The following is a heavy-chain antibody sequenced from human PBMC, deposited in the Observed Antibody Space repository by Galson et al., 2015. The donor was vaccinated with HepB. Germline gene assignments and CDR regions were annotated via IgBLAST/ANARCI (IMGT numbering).Heavy chain of an antibody. CDR3: ARGDYDYWRGFSTGEGYYMDV. V-gene: IGHV3-74*01. CDR2: INSDGSSI. J-gene: IGHJ6*03. CDR1: AFTFSSYW. D-gene: IGHD3-3*01. Sequence: SLRLSCAASAFTFSSYWMHWVRQVPGKGLVWVSRINSDGSSITYADSVKGRFTISRDDAKNTLYLQMNSLRAEDTAVYYCARGDYDYWRGFSTGEGYYMDVWGKGTTVTVSS.